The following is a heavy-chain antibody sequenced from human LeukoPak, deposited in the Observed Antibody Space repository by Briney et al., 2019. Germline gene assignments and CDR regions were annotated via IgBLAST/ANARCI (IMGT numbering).Heavy chain of an antibody. Sequence: GESMRLSWAVSGFTFSNYGMHWVRQAPGKGLEWVAVIWYDGSNKYYADSVKGRVTISRDNSKSTLYLQMNSLRAEDTAVYYCAGTKATRGFLDYWGQGTLVTVSS. CDR3: AGTKATRGFLDY. CDR1: GFTFSNYG. V-gene: IGHV3-33*01. CDR2: IWYDGSNK. J-gene: IGHJ4*02. D-gene: IGHD1/OR15-1a*01.